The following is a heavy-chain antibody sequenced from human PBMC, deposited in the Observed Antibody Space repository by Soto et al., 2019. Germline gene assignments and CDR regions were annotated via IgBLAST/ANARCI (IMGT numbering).Heavy chain of an antibody. CDR3: AGMPYTSGLRFDP. CDR2: IYQSGVT. Sequence: ASETLSLTCNMSGDSYSISTYSWSWIRQPPGKALQWIGFIYQSGVTSYNPSLASRVSISLDRSNNQCSLKLKSVTAADTAVYFCAGMPYTSGLRFDPWGPGALVTVSS. D-gene: IGHD6-19*01. CDR1: GDSYSISTYS. J-gene: IGHJ5*02. V-gene: IGHV4-30-2*01.